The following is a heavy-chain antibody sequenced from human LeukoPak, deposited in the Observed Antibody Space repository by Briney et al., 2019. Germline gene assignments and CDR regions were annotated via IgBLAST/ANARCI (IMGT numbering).Heavy chain of an antibody. D-gene: IGHD3-3*01. CDR3: ARDGNYDFWSGYYDKGDY. CDR2: ISAYNGNT. CDR1: RYTFTSYG. Sequence: EASVKVSCKASRYTFTSYGISWVRQAPGQGLEWMGWISAYNGNTNYAQKLQGRVTMTTDTSTSTAYMELRSLRSDDTAVYYCARDGNYDFWSGYYDKGDYWGQGTLVTVSS. V-gene: IGHV1-18*01. J-gene: IGHJ4*02.